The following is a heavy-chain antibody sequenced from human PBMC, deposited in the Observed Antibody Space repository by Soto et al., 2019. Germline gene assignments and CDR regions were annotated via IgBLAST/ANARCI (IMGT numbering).Heavy chain of an antibody. Sequence: QVQLVQSGAEVKKPRSSVKDSCKASGGTFSSYAISWVRQAPGQGLEWMGGIIPIFGTANYAQKFQGRVTSTADKSTSTVYMHLSSLRSEDTAAYYCARTSVDYDSSGYYPFDYWGQGTLVTVSS. CDR3: ARTSVDYDSSGYYPFDY. D-gene: IGHD3-22*01. CDR2: IIPIFGTA. V-gene: IGHV1-69*06. CDR1: GGTFSSYA. J-gene: IGHJ4*02.